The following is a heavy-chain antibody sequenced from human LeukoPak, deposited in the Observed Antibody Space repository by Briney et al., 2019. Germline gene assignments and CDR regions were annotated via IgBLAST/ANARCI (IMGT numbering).Heavy chain of an antibody. D-gene: IGHD2-2*01. Sequence: SETLSLTCAVSGGSISSSNWWSWVRQPPGKGLEWIGEIYHSGSTNYNPSLKSRVTISVDKSKNQFSLKLSSVTAADTAVYYCASSEYCSSTSCYLRYDIWGQGTMVTVSS. V-gene: IGHV4-4*02. CDR2: IYHSGST. J-gene: IGHJ3*02. CDR3: ASSEYCSSTSCYLRYDI. CDR1: GGSISSSNW.